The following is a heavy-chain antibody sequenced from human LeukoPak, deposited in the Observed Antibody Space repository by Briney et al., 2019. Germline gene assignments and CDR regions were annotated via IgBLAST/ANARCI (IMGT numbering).Heavy chain of an antibody. Sequence: SETLSLTCTVSGGSISSYYWSWIRQPPGKGLEWIGYTYYSGSTNYNPSLKSRVTISVDTSKNQFSLKLSSVTAADTAVYYCARGSIAAAPFDYWGQGTLVTVSS. CDR1: GGSISSYY. V-gene: IGHV4-59*01. CDR2: TYYSGST. D-gene: IGHD6-13*01. CDR3: ARGSIAAAPFDY. J-gene: IGHJ4*02.